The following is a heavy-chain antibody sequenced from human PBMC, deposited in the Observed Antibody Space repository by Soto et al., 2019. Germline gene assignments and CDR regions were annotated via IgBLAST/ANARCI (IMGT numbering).Heavy chain of an antibody. V-gene: IGHV3-7*03. CDR2: IKQDGSEK. D-gene: IGHD4-17*01. Sequence: GGSLRLSCAASGFTFSSYWMSWVRQAPGKGLEWVANIKQDGSEKYYVDSVKGRFTISRDNAKNSLYLQMNSLRAEDTAVYYCARVRYGDYVGGTFDYWGQGTLVTVSS. CDR3: ARVRYGDYVGGTFDY. CDR1: GFTFSSYW. J-gene: IGHJ4*02.